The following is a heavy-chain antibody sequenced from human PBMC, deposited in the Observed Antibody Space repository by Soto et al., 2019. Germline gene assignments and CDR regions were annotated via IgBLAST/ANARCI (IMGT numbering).Heavy chain of an antibody. J-gene: IGHJ3*02. V-gene: IGHV3-21*01. D-gene: IGHD4-17*01. CDR1: GFSFGDYI. Sequence: AQLVESGGSLVKPGGSLRLSCAASGFSFGDYIMNWVRQAPGRGLEWVASISHSGSYIFYAESVKGSFTISRDNSRDSLYLQMNSLIVDDTAIYYCASPRDYCVTTSNCFIAFDIWCQGTRVTVSS. CDR3: ASPRDYCVTTSNCFIAFDI. CDR2: ISHSGSYI.